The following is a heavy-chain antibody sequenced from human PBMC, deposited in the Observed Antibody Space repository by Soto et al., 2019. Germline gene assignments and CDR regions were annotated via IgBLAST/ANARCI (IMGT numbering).Heavy chain of an antibody. D-gene: IGHD5-12*01. V-gene: IGHV4-59*08. CDR2: IYYTGST. J-gene: IGHJ4*02. Sequence: SETLSLTCTVSGRSISSHCWSWIRQPPGQGLEWSGYIYYTGSTNCNPALKSRVTISVDTSKSQSSLRLSSVPAADTAVYFCARLDGYDNYFDYWGQGALVTVSS. CDR3: ARLDGYDNYFDY. CDR1: GRSISSHC.